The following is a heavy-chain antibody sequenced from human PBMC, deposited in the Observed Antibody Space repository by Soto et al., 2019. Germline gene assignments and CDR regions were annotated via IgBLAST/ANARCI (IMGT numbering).Heavy chain of an antibody. CDR3: ARGGTPIDS. J-gene: IGHJ4*02. V-gene: IGHV1-18*01. D-gene: IGHD3-16*01. CDR2: ISAYNGNT. CDR1: GYTFTNFG. Sequence: QVQLVQSGAEVKKPGASVKVSCKASGYTFTNFGITWVRQAPGQGLEWMGWISAYNGNTNYAHNFQGRGTMTTDTSTSTAYMGLRSLRSDDTAVYSCARGGTPIDSWGQGTLVSVSS.